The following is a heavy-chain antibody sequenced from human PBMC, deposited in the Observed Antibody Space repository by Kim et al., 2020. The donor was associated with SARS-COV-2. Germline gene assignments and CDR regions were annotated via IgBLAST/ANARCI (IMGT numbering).Heavy chain of an antibody. V-gene: IGHV1-69*13. CDR1: GGTFSSYA. D-gene: IGHD5-12*01. J-gene: IGHJ4*02. CDR3: ARKSGGYDCFDY. CDR2: IIPIFGTA. Sequence: SVKVSCKASGGTFSSYAISWVRQAPGQGLEWMGGIIPIFGTANYAQKFQGRVTITADESTSTAYMELSSLRSEDTAVYYCARKSGGYDCFDYWGQGTLVTVSS.